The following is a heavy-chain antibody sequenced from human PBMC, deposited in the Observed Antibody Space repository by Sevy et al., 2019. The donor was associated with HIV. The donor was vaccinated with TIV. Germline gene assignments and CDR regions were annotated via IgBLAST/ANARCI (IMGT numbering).Heavy chain of an antibody. J-gene: IGHJ5*02. CDR3: ARDPNPPNNWIYVWFDP. D-gene: IGHD1-7*01. Sequence: SQTLSLTCAISGDSVSSNSAAWNWIRQSPSRGLEWLGRTYYRSKWYTDYAVSVKSRITINPDTSKNQFSLQLNSVTPEDTAVYYCARDPNPPNNWIYVWFDPWGQGTLVTVSS. V-gene: IGHV6-1*01. CDR2: TYYRSKWYT. CDR1: GDSVSSNSAA.